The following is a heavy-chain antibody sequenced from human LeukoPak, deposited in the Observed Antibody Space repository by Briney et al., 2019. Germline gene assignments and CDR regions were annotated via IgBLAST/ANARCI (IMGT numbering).Heavy chain of an antibody. CDR1: GYSFTSYY. CDR2: INLGSGST. V-gene: IGHV1-46*01. Sequence: ASVKVSCKASGYSFTSYYMNWVRQAPGQGLEWMGVINLGSGSTTYAQKFQGRVTLTSDTSTTTVYMELSSLRFEDTAVYYCARGEQQLVPYYYYYMDVWGKGTAVTVSS. D-gene: IGHD6-13*01. CDR3: ARGEQQLVPYYYYYMDV. J-gene: IGHJ6*03.